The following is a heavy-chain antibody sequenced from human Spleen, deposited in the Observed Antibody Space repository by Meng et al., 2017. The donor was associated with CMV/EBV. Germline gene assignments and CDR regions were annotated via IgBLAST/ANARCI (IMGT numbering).Heavy chain of an antibody. Sequence: GESLKISCAGSGFTFSTYAMHWVRQAPGKGLEWVTFIRHDASFRYYLDSVKGRFTISRDNSKNTVYLQMSSLRPEDTAVYYCAKGRRDESNIVLMVYDIMYYFDYWGQGTLVTVSS. CDR1: GFTFSTYA. CDR2: IRHDASFR. V-gene: IGHV3-30*02. CDR3: AKGRRDESNIVLMVYDIMYYFDY. D-gene: IGHD2-8*01. J-gene: IGHJ4*02.